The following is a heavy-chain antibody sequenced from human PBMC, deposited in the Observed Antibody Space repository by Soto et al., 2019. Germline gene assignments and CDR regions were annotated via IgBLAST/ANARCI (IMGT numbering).Heavy chain of an antibody. V-gene: IGHV1-69*13. Sequence: GASVKVSCKASGGTFSSYAISWVRQAPGQGLEWMGGIIPIFGTANYAQKFQGRVTITADESTSAAYMELSSLRSEDTAVYYCARDYDRPFGMDVWGQGTTVTVS. CDR3: ARDYDRPFGMDV. CDR1: GGTFSSYA. CDR2: IIPIFGTA. D-gene: IGHD3-22*01. J-gene: IGHJ6*02.